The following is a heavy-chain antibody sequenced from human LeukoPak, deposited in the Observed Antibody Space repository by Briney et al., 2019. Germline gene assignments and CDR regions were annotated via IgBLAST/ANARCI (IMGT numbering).Heavy chain of an antibody. J-gene: IGHJ4*02. Sequence: GGSLRLSCAASEFTFSSYSMNWVRQAPGKGLEWVSSISSSSSYIYYADSVRGRFTISRDNAKNSLYLQMNSLRAEDTAVYYCASLVVVPAATQFDYWGQGTLVTVSS. CDR1: EFTFSSYS. D-gene: IGHD2-2*01. CDR2: ISSSSSYI. V-gene: IGHV3-21*01. CDR3: ASLVVVPAATQFDY.